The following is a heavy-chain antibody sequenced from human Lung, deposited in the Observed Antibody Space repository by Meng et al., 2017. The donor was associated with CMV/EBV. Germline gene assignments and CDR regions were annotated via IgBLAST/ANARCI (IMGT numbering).Heavy chain of an antibody. J-gene: IGHJ4*02. Sequence: LSESGPGLVKPSQTLSLICTAYGGSIGSGGYYWSWLRQHPGKGLEWIGYIYYTGSTFYNPSLKSRVTISVDTSKNQFSLKLIPATAADTAVYYCAREAGRDGYATPKFDYWGQGTLVTVSS. CDR2: IYYTGST. V-gene: IGHV4-31*03. D-gene: IGHD5-24*01. CDR1: GGSIGSGGYY. CDR3: AREAGRDGYATPKFDY.